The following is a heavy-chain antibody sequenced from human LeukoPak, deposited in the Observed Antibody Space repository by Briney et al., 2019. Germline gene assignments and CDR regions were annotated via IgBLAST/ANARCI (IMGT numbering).Heavy chain of an antibody. J-gene: IGHJ4*02. V-gene: IGHV3-33*03. Sequence: PGRSLRLSCAASGFTFSSYGMHWVRQAPGKGLEWVAVIWYDGSNKYYADSVKGRFTISRDNSKNTLYLQMNSLRAEDTAVYYCAKDITPGYRSSCSDYWGQGTLVTVSS. CDR1: GFTFSSYG. CDR3: AKDITPGYRSSCSDY. D-gene: IGHD6-13*01. CDR2: IWYDGSNK.